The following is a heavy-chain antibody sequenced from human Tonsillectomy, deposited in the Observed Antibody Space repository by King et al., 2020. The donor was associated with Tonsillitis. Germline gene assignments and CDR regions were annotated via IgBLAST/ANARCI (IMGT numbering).Heavy chain of an antibody. Sequence: VQLQESGPGLVKPSGTLSLTCAVSGGSISSSNWWSWVRQPPGKGLEGIGEIYHSGSTNYNPSLKSRVIISVDKSKNQFSLKLSSVTAPDTAVYYCARWEVAGTSHEDAFDIWGQGTMVTVSS. CDR3: ARWEVAGTSHEDAFDI. J-gene: IGHJ3*02. CDR2: IYHSGST. CDR1: GGSISSSNW. D-gene: IGHD6-19*01. V-gene: IGHV4-4*02.